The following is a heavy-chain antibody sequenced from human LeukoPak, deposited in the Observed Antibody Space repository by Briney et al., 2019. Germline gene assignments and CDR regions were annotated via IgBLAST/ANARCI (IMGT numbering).Heavy chain of an antibody. V-gene: IGHV3-21*01. D-gene: IGHD3-10*01. CDR3: ARLSDMLRGPVVIYYFEH. Sequence: GGTLRLSCAASGFIFSTYSMNWVRQAPGKGLEWVSSISSSTSYIYYADSVKGRFTISRDTAKNSLFLQMNSLRAEDTAVYYCARLSDMLRGPVVIYYFEHWGQGTLVSVSS. CDR2: ISSSTSYI. CDR1: GFIFSTYS. J-gene: IGHJ4*02.